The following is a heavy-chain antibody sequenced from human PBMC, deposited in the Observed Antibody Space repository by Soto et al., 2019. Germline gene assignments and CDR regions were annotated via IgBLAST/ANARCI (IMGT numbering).Heavy chain of an antibody. Sequence: EVQLLESGGGLVQPGESLRLSCAASGFTFSSYAMSWVRQAPGKGLEWVSVISGSDDSTYYADSVKGRFTISRDNSKNTLYLQMNSLRAEDTALYYCAKRSSSSTFDYWGQGTRVTVSS. CDR1: GFTFSSYA. J-gene: IGHJ4*02. D-gene: IGHD6-6*01. CDR2: ISGSDDST. CDR3: AKRSSSSTFDY. V-gene: IGHV3-23*01.